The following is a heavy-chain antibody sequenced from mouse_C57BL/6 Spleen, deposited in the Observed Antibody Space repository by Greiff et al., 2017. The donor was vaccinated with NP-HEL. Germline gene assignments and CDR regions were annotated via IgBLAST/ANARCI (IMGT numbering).Heavy chain of an antibody. CDR3: ATGATTVVDY. CDR1: GYAFSSSW. D-gene: IGHD1-1*01. CDR2: IYPGDGDT. J-gene: IGHJ2*01. Sequence: VQLKQSGPELVKPGASVKISCKASGYAFSSSWMNWVKQRPGKGLEWIGRIYPGDGDTNYNGKFKGKATLTADKSSSTAYMQLSSLTSEDSAVYFCATGATTVVDYWGQGTTLTVSS. V-gene: IGHV1-82*01.